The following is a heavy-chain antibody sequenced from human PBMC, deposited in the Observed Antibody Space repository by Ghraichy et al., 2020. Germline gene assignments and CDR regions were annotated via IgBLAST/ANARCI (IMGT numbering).Heavy chain of an antibody. D-gene: IGHD2-2*01. Sequence: SVKVSCKASGGTFSSYAISWVRQAPGQGLEWMGGIIPIFGTANYAQKFQGRVTITADESTSTAYMELSSLRSEDTAVYYCARDPHIVVVPAAIPDYYYGMDVWGQGTTVTVSS. CDR2: IIPIFGTA. J-gene: IGHJ6*02. CDR1: GGTFSSYA. CDR3: ARDPHIVVVPAAIPDYYYGMDV. V-gene: IGHV1-69*13.